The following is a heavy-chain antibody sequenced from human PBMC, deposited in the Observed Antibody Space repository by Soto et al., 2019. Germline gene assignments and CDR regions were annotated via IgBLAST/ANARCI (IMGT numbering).Heavy chain of an antibody. D-gene: IGHD3-10*01. CDR3: AGSPARSTFDY. Sequence: PSETLSLTCSVSCGSVTGGGYYWSWIRQLPGKGLEWIGYIYHTGSTFYNPSLKSRVTISLDTSKSQFSLKLTSVTAADTAMYYCAGSPARSTFDYWGQGSPVPVSS. J-gene: IGHJ4*02. CDR1: CGSVTGGGYY. V-gene: IGHV4-31*03. CDR2: IYHTGST.